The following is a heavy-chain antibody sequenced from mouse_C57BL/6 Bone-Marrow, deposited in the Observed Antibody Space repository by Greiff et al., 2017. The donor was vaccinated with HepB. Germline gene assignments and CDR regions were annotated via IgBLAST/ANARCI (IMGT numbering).Heavy chain of an antibody. V-gene: IGHV1-82*01. Sequence: VQLQQSGPELVKPGASVKISCKASGYAFSSSWMNWVKQRPGKGLEWIGRIYPGDGDTNYNGKFKGKATLTADKSSSTAYMQLSSLTSEDSAVYFCARCSYGYDVWFAYWGQGTLVTVSA. CDR2: IYPGDGDT. D-gene: IGHD2-2*01. CDR3: ARCSYGYDVWFAY. CDR1: GYAFSSSW. J-gene: IGHJ3*01.